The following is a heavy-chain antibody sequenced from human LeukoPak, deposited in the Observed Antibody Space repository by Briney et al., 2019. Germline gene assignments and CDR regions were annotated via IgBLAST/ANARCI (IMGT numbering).Heavy chain of an antibody. V-gene: IGHV3-11*01. Sequence: PGGSLRLSCAASGFTFSDYYMSWIRQAPGKGLEWVSYISSSGSTIYYAASVKGRFTISRDNAKNSLYLQMNSLRAEATAVYYCARGNYYGGNSFDYWAREPWSPSPQ. J-gene: IGHJ4*02. CDR1: GFTFSDYY. CDR2: ISSSGSTI. CDR3: ARGNYYGGNSFDY. D-gene: IGHD4-23*01.